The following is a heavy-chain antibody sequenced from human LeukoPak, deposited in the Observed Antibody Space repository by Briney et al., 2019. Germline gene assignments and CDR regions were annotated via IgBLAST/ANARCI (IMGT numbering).Heavy chain of an antibody. CDR1: GGTLSSYA. D-gene: IGHD1-26*01. V-gene: IGHV1-69*13. Sequence: GASVKVSCKASGGTLSSYAISWVRQAPGQGLEWMGGIIPIFGTANYAQKFQGRVTITADESTSTAYMELSSLRSEDTAVYYCARGGAADAFDIWGQGTMVTVSS. CDR3: ARGGAADAFDI. CDR2: IIPIFGTA. J-gene: IGHJ3*02.